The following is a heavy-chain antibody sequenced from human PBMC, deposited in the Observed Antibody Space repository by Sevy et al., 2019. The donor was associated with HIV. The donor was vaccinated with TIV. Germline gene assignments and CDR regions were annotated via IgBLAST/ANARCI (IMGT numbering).Heavy chain of an antibody. CDR2: IWYDGSYK. CDR1: GFTFSNYG. CDR3: AKTFAIFGVLMSPDFDP. Sequence: GGSLRLSCAASGFTFSNYGMHWVRQAPGKGLEWVAVIWYDGSYKYYADSVKGRFTIPRDNTKSTLYLQMNSLRAEDTAVYYCAKTFAIFGVLMSPDFDPWGQGTLVTVSS. V-gene: IGHV3-33*06. J-gene: IGHJ5*02. D-gene: IGHD3-3*01.